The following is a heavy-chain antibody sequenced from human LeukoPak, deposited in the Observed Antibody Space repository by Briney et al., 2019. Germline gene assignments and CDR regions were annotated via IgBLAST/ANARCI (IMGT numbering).Heavy chain of an antibody. Sequence: SQTLSLTCTVSGDFISSGHYYWNWIRQPAGKGLEWIGRIYISGSTNYNPSLKSRVTMSVDTSKNQFSLKVTSVTAADTAVYYCARNPGSRPLDYWGQGTLVTVSS. CDR1: GDFISSGHYY. CDR2: IYISGST. CDR3: ARNPGSRPLDY. J-gene: IGHJ4*02. V-gene: IGHV4-61*02.